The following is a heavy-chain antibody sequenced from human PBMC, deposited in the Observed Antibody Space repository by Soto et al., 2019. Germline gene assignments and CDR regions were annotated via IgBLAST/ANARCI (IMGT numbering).Heavy chain of an antibody. V-gene: IGHV1-46*01. CDR2: INPSGVST. Sequence: ASVKVSCKASGYTFTSYYIHWVRQAPGQGLEWMGVINPSGVSTTYAQKFQGRVTMTRDTSASTVHMELSSLRSEDTAMYYCAREATDYYNGMDVWGQGTTVTVSS. J-gene: IGHJ6*02. CDR3: AREATDYYNGMDV. CDR1: GYTFTSYY. D-gene: IGHD1-1*01.